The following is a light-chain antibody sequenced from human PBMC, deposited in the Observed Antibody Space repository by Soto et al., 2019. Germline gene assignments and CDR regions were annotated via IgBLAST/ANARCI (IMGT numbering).Light chain of an antibody. V-gene: IGKV3-11*01. CDR3: QQGSNWYT. J-gene: IGKJ2*01. CDR1: QSVSSS. Sequence: EIVLTQSPATLSLSPGERATLSCRASQSVSSSLAWYQQKPGQAPRLLIYDASNRATGIPARFSGGGSGTDFTLTISSLEPEDFAVYYCQQGSNWYTFGQGTKLEIK. CDR2: DAS.